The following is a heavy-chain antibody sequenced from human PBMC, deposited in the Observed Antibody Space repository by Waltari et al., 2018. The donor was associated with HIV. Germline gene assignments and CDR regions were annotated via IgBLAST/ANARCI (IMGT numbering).Heavy chain of an antibody. CDR2: TYYRSKWYS. Sequence: QTLSLTCVISGDSVSSNSVAWNWIRQSPSRGLQWLGRTYYRSKWYSDYAVSVKSRITFNPDTSKNQVSLQLSSVTPEDTAVYYCARGEYYYGSGIFRDQYYHYGMDVWGQGTTVTVSS. D-gene: IGHD3-10*01. CDR3: ARGEYYYGSGIFRDQYYHYGMDV. V-gene: IGHV6-1*01. CDR1: GDSVSSNSVA. J-gene: IGHJ6*02.